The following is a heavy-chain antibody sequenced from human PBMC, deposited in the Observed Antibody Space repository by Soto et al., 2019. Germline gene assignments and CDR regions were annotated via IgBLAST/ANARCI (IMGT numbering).Heavy chain of an antibody. V-gene: IGHV4-28*03. D-gene: IGHD5-18*01. CDR3: ARGYSYGRDAFDV. CDR2: IYYSGST. Sequence: ASETLSLTCAVSGYSISSSNWWGWIRQPPGKGLEWIGYIYYSGSTYYNPSLKSRVTMSVDTSKNQFSLKLSSVTAVDTAVYYCARGYSYGRDAFDVWGQGTMVT. CDR1: GYSISSSNW. J-gene: IGHJ3*01.